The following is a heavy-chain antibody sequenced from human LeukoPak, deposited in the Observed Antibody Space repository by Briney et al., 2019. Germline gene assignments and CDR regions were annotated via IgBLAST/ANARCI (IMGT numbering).Heavy chain of an antibody. CDR1: GFTFSNNW. V-gene: IGHV3-7*03. J-gene: IGHJ4*02. CDR3: ARDGIAVAGTDY. CDR2: IKQDGSEN. Sequence: GGSLRLSCAASGFTFSNNWMSWVRQAPGKGLEWVASIKQDGSENYYVDSVKGRFTISRDIAKNSLYLQMNSLRAEDTAVYYCARDGIAVAGTDYWGQGTLVTVSS. D-gene: IGHD6-19*01.